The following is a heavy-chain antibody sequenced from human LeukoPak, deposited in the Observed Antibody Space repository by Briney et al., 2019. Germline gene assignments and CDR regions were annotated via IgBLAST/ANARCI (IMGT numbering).Heavy chain of an antibody. Sequence: GASLRLSCAASGFTFSSYAMSWVRQAPGKGLECVSAISGSGGRTYYAASVKGRFTISRDNSKNTLHLQLNSLRAEDTALYYCAKDLPGDPDDQHYGMDVWGQGTTVTVSS. CDR2: ISGSGGRT. V-gene: IGHV3-23*01. CDR3: AKDLPGDPDDQHYGMDV. J-gene: IGHJ6*02. D-gene: IGHD4-17*01. CDR1: GFTFSSYA.